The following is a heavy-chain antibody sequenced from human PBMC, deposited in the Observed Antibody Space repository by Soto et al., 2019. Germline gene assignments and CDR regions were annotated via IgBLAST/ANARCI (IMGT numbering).Heavy chain of an antibody. D-gene: IGHD6-13*01. Sequence: QVPLVQSGAEVKKPGASVKVSCKASGYTFTSYGISWVRQAPGQGLAWMGWISAYNGNTKYAQKFQGRVTMTPDTSTSTAYMEVRSLRSDATAVYYCARDAAAGLNVYWGQGTLGTVSS. V-gene: IGHV1-18*01. CDR2: ISAYNGNT. CDR1: GYTFTSYG. CDR3: ARDAAAGLNVY. J-gene: IGHJ4*02.